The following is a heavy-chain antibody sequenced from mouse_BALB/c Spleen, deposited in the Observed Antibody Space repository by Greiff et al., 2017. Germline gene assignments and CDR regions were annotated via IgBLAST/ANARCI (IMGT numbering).Heavy chain of an antibody. CDR3: ARSGYGYTPWFAY. J-gene: IGHJ3*01. CDR1: GFTFSSFG. CDR2: ISSGSSTI. D-gene: IGHD2-2*01. V-gene: IGHV5-17*02. Sequence: EVHLVESGGGLVQPGGSRKLSCAASGFTFSSFGMHWVRQAPEKGLEWVAYISSGSSTIYYADTVKGRFTISRDNPKNTLFLQMTSLRSEDTAMYYCARSGYGYTPWFAYWGQGTLVTVSA.